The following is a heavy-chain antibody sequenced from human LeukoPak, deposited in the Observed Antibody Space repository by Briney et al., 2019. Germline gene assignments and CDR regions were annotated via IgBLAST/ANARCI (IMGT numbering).Heavy chain of an antibody. D-gene: IGHD5-18*01. Sequence: KPSETLSLTCTVSGYSISSGYYWGWIRQPPGQGLEWIGSIYHSGSTYYNPSLKSRVTISVDTSKNQFSLKLSSVTAADTAVYYCARVGGIYSYGYSGPVEGGYWGQGTLVTVSS. CDR2: IYHSGST. CDR3: ARVGGIYSYGYSGPVEGGY. CDR1: GYSISSGYY. J-gene: IGHJ4*02. V-gene: IGHV4-38-2*02.